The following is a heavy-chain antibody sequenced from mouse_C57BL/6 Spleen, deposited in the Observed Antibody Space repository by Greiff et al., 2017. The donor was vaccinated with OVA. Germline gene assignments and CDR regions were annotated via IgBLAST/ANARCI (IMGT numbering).Heavy chain of an antibody. CDR2: IYPRSGNT. J-gene: IGHJ2*01. D-gene: IGHD1-1*01. V-gene: IGHV1-81*01. CDR3: ARATTVVATGY. Sequence: QVQLKESGAELARPGASVKLSCKASGYTFTSYGISWVKQRTGQGLEWIGEIYPRSGNTYYNEKFKGKATLTADKSSSTAYMELRSLTSEDSAVYFCARATTVVATGYWGQGTTLTVSS. CDR1: GYTFTSYG.